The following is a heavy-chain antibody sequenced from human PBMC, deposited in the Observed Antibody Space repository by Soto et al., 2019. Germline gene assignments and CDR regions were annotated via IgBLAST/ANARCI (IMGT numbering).Heavy chain of an antibody. J-gene: IGHJ4*02. CDR1: GGTFSSYA. CDR2: INTYNGNT. V-gene: IGHV1-18*01. CDR3: ARDGNSRGFLDY. Sequence: ASVKVSCKASGGTFSSYAISWVRQAPGQGLEWMGWINTYNGNTNYAQNLQGRVTMTTDTSTSTTYMELRSLTSDDTAVYYCARDGNSRGFLDYWGQGTLVTVS. D-gene: IGHD3-22*01.